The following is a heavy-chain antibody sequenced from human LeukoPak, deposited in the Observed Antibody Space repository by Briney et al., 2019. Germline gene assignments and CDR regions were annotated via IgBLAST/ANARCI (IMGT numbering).Heavy chain of an antibody. CDR2: INPNNGGT. V-gene: IGHV1-2*02. D-gene: IGHD1-26*01. CDR3: ARGYALYSGRYIDFDH. Sequence: ASVKVSCKASGYTFTGHYMHWVRQAPGQGLEWMGWINPNNGGTNYAQKFQGRVTMTRDTSISTAYMELSRLRSDDTAVYYCARGYALYSGRYIDFDHWGQGTLVTVSS. CDR1: GYTFTGHY. J-gene: IGHJ4*02.